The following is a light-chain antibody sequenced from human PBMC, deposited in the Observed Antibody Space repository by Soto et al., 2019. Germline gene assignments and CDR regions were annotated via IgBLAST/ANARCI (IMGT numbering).Light chain of an antibody. CDR1: QSITTW. V-gene: IGKV1-5*01. J-gene: IGKJ2*01. CDR3: QEYGTSLYT. Sequence: DIQMTQSPSTLSASVGDRVTITCRASQSITTWLAWYQQKPVKPTKLLIFDASNLKSGDPSRFSGSGTGTEFTLTISSLQPDDSPTYYCQEYGTSLYTFGQGTRLEIK. CDR2: DAS.